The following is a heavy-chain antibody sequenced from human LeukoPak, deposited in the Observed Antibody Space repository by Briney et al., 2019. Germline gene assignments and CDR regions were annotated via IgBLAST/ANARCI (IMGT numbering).Heavy chain of an antibody. J-gene: IGHJ4*02. CDR1: GXILSDYN. Sequence: AGRSLRLSCAASGXILSDYNMHWVRQAPGKGLEWVAVISYDGSNKYYADSVKGRFTISRDNSKNTLYLQMNSLRAEDTAVYYCARDQTGFCSGSSCLGSTFDYWGQGTLVTVSS. D-gene: IGHD2-15*01. CDR3: ARDQTGFCSGSSCLGSTFDY. CDR2: ISYDGSNK. V-gene: IGHV3-30*04.